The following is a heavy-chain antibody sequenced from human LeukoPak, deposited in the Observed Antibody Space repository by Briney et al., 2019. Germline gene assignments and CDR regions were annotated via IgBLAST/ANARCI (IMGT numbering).Heavy chain of an antibody. CDR1: GITFSSYA. D-gene: IGHD3-22*01. CDR2: ISYDGSNK. J-gene: IGHJ4*02. Sequence: PGGALRLSCAASGITFSSYAMHWVRQAPGKGLEWVSVISYDGSNKYYAESVQGRFTISRDNSKNTLYLQMNSLRAEDTAVYYCAKIHFRYDSSGYYRDRDYWGQGTLVTVSS. V-gene: IGHV3-30*04. CDR3: AKIHFRYDSSGYYRDRDY.